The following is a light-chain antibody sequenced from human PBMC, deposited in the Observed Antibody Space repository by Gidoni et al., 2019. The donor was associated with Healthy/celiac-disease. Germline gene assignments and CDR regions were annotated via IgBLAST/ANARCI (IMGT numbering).Light chain of an antibody. CDR3: QQRSNWPPEVT. CDR1: QSVSSY. V-gene: IGKV3-11*01. Sequence: EIVLTQSPATLSLSPGERATLSCRASQSVSSYLAWYQQKPGQAPRLLIYDASNRATGIPARFSGSGSGTDFTLTISSLEPEYLAVYYCQQRSNWPPEVTFGQGTRLEIK. J-gene: IGKJ5*01. CDR2: DAS.